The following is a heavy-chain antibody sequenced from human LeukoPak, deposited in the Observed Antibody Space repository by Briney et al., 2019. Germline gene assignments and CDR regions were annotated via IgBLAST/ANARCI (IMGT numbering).Heavy chain of an antibody. Sequence: ASVKVSCKASGYTFTGYYIHWVRQAPGQGLEWMGWIYPYSGDTNYAQNFQGRVTMTRDTSISTAYMALSSLKSDDTAVYYCARDRNSGSSLDIWGQGKMLTVSS. CDR2: IYPYSGDT. CDR3: ARDRNSGSSLDI. CDR1: GYTFTGYY. V-gene: IGHV1-2*02. D-gene: IGHD6-6*01. J-gene: IGHJ3*02.